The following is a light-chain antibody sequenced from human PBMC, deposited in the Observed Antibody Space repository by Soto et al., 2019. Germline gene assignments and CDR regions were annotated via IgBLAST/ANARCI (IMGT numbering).Light chain of an antibody. CDR2: EVT. CDR3: SSYTGSSNSFYV. V-gene: IGLV2-8*01. CDR1: SSDIGDYDY. Sequence: QSALTQPPSASGSPGQSVTISCTGTSSDIGDYDYVSWYQQHPGKAPKLMIFEVTKRPSGVPDRFSGSKSGNTASLTVSGLQTEDEADYYCSSYTGSSNSFYVFGTGTKLTVL. J-gene: IGLJ1*01.